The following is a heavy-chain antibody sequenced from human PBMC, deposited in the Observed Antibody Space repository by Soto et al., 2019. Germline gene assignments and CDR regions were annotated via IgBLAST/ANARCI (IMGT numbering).Heavy chain of an antibody. V-gene: IGHV1-58*01. J-gene: IGHJ4*02. CDR3: AAPQHFWGGPPYLDY. D-gene: IGHD3-3*02. CDR2: IVLGSGMLGSGTT. Sequence: ASVKVSCKTSGFTFSSSAVQWLRQARGQRLEWMGWIVLGSGMLGSGTTNYALKFQGRVTFTWDMSTSTAYMELNSLRSEDTAVYYCAAPQHFWGGPPYLDYWGQGTLVTVSS. CDR1: GFTFSSSA.